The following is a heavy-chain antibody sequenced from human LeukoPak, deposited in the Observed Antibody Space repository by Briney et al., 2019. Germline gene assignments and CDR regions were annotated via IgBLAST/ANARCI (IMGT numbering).Heavy chain of an antibody. D-gene: IGHD2-2*01. CDR1: GRSFNDYY. CDR3: ARGQVPAARGYNWFDP. V-gene: IGHV4-34*01. Sequence: PSETLSLTCAVYGRSFNDYYWNWIRQPPGKGLEWVGEINARGDTNFNPSLKSRVTISVDTSKSQFSLTLTSMIAADTAVYYCARGQVPAARGYNWFDPWGQGTLVTVSS. CDR2: INARGDT. J-gene: IGHJ5*02.